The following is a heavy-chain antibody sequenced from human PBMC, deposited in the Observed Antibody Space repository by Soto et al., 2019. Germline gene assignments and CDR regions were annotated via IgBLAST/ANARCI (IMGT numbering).Heavy chain of an antibody. CDR1: GFTFNFFA. V-gene: IGHV3-30-3*01. D-gene: IGHD1-26*01. J-gene: IGHJ3*02. Sequence: QVQLVESGGGVVQPGRSLRLSCAASGFTFNFFAMHWVRQAPGKGLEWVAAVSKDGSNTYYADSVKGRFTISRDNPKNTLYLQMNSLRVEDTAVYYCARDIWWEPGVDAFHIWGQGTIVTVS. CDR2: VSKDGSNT. CDR3: ARDIWWEPGVDAFHI.